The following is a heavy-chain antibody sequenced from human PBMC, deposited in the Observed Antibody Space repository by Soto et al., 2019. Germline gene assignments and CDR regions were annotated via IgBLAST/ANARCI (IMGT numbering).Heavy chain of an antibody. CDR2: ISGGGDAA. Sequence: EVQLLESGGGLVQPGGSLRLSCAGSGFTFINFAMNWVRKAPGKGLEWVSTISGGGDAAFFADSVRGRFTISRDNSKDTVTLQMNSLGVDDTAVYYCARKVPGSTSRPDYWYFDLWGRGTLVTVSS. J-gene: IGHJ2*01. V-gene: IGHV3-23*01. CDR3: ARKVPGSTSRPDYWYFDL. D-gene: IGHD3-10*01. CDR1: GFTFINFA.